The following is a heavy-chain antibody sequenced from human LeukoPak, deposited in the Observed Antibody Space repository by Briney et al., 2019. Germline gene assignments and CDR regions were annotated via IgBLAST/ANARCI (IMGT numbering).Heavy chain of an antibody. Sequence: GASVKVSCKAPGGTFSTYAISWVRQAPGQGLEWMGGIISIFTTADYAQKFQGRITITADTSSSTAYMELSSLTSEDTAIYYCARAERYSGYSRGLYYFDYWGQGTLVTVSS. CDR3: ARAERYSGYSRGLYYFDY. V-gene: IGHV1-69*06. D-gene: IGHD5-12*01. J-gene: IGHJ4*02. CDR2: IISIFTTA. CDR1: GGTFSTYA.